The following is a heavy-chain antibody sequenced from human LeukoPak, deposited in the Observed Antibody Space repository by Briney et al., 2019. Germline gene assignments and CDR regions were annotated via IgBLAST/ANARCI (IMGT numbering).Heavy chain of an antibody. CDR3: ARGVRRYYDILTGRYGMDV. J-gene: IGHJ6*02. CDR2: ISSSSSYI. CDR1: GFTFSSYS. V-gene: IGHV3-21*01. D-gene: IGHD3-9*01. Sequence: PGGSLRLSCAASGFTFSSYSMNWVRQAPGKGLKWVSSISSSSSYIYYADSVKGRFTISRDNAKNSLYLQMNSLRAEDTAVYYCARGVRRYYDILTGRYGMDVWGQGTTVTVSS.